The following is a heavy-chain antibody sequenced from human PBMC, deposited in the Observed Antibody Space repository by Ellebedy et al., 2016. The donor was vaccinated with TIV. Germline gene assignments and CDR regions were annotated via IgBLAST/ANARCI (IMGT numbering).Heavy chain of an antibody. Sequence: MPSETLSLTCTVSGGSISSYYWSWIRQPPGKGLEWIGYIYYSWSTNYNPSLKSRVTISVETSKNQFSLKLSSVTAADTAVYYCAVGIQLWFSHDYWGQGTLVTVSS. CDR1: GGSISSYY. CDR2: IYYSWST. D-gene: IGHD5-18*01. V-gene: IGHV4-59*01. CDR3: AVGIQLWFSHDY. J-gene: IGHJ4*02.